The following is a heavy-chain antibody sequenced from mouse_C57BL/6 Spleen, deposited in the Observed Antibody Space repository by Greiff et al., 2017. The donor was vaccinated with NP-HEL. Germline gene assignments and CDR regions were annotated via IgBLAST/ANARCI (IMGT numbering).Heavy chain of an antibody. D-gene: IGHD1-1*01. CDR2: ISDGGSYT. Sequence: EVHLVESGGGLVKPGGSLKLSCAASGFTFSSYAMSWVRQTPEKRLEWVATISDGGSYTYYPDNVKGRFTISRDNAKNNLYLQMSHLKSEDTAMYYCARESLYYGSSSWFAYWGQGTLVTVSA. CDR1: GFTFSSYA. CDR3: ARESLYYGSSSWFAY. J-gene: IGHJ3*01. V-gene: IGHV5-4*01.